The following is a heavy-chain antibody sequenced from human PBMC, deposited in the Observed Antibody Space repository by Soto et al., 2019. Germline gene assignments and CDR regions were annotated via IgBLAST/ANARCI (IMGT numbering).Heavy chain of an antibody. Sequence: GGSLRLSCAASGFTVSSNYMSWVRQAPGKGLEWVSVIYSGGSTYYADSVKGRFTISRDNSKNTLYLQMNSLRAEDTAVYYCARDPSADYGDYVDGDFDYWGQGTLVTVSS. D-gene: IGHD4-17*01. CDR2: IYSGGST. CDR1: GFTVSSNY. J-gene: IGHJ4*02. CDR3: ARDPSADYGDYVDGDFDY. V-gene: IGHV3-66*01.